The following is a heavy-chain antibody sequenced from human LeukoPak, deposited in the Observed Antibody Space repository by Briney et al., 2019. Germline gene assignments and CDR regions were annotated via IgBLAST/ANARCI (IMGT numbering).Heavy chain of an antibody. CDR3: ARDTGTYYDFWSGYYIEDYYYYYMDV. CDR1: GYTFTSYG. Sequence: ASVKVPCKASGYTFTSYGISWVRQAPGQGLEWMGWISAYNGNTNYAQKLQGRVTMITGTSTSTAYMELRSLISDDTAVYYCARDTGTYYDFWSGYYIEDYYYYYMDVWGKGTTVTVSS. CDR2: ISAYNGNT. J-gene: IGHJ6*03. V-gene: IGHV1-18*01. D-gene: IGHD3-3*01.